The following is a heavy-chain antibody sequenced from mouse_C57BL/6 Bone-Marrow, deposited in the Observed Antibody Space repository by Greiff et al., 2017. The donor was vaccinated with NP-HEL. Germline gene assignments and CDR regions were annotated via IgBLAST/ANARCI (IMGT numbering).Heavy chain of an antibody. J-gene: IGHJ3*01. D-gene: IGHD2-3*01. CDR1: GYTFTDYY. CDR3: ARSGDGFPEAY. V-gene: IGHV1-76*01. CDR2: IYPGSGNT. Sequence: QVHVKQSGAELVRPGASVKLSCKASGYTFTDYYINWVKQRPGQGLEWIARIYPGSGNTYYNEKFKGKATLTAEKSSSTAYMQLSSLTSEDSAVYFCARSGDGFPEAYWGQGTLVTVSA.